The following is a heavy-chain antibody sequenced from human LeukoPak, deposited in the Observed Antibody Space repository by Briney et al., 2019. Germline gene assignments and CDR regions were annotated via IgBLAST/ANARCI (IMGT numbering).Heavy chain of an antibody. J-gene: IGHJ5*02. Sequence: ASVKVSCKASGYTFTSYYMHWVRQAPGRGLEWMGIINPSGGSTSYAQKFQGRVTMTRVTSTSTVYMELSSLRSEDTAVYYCARAIAVAGDWFDPWGQGTLVTVSS. V-gene: IGHV1-46*01. CDR1: GYTFTSYY. CDR2: INPSGGST. D-gene: IGHD6-19*01. CDR3: ARAIAVAGDWFDP.